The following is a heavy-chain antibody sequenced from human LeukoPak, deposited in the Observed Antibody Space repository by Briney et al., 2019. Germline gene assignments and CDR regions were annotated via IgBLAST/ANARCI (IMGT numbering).Heavy chain of an antibody. CDR2: FDPEDGET. Sequence: ASVKVSCKVSGYTLTELSMHWVRQAPGKGHEWMGGFDPEDGETIYAQKFQGRVTMTEDTSTDRAYMELSSLRSEDTAVYYCATDPLGQYDSSGYCFDYWGQGTLVTVSS. J-gene: IGHJ4*02. CDR1: GYTLTELS. CDR3: ATDPLGQYDSSGYCFDY. V-gene: IGHV1-24*01. D-gene: IGHD3-22*01.